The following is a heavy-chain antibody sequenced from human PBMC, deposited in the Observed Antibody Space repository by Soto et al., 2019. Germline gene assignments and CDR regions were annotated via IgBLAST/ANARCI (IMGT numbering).Heavy chain of an antibody. Sequence: EVQLVESGGDLVQPGRSLRLSCAASGFTFDDYAMHWVRQAPGKGLEWVSSISWNSDSIGYADSVRGRFTIPRDNAKNSLYLQMNSLRGEDTALYYCTKDMDDTSGWYGMDSWGQGTLVTVSS. J-gene: IGHJ4*02. V-gene: IGHV3-9*01. CDR3: TKDMDDTSGWYGMDS. CDR1: GFTFDDYA. D-gene: IGHD6-19*01. CDR2: ISWNSDSI.